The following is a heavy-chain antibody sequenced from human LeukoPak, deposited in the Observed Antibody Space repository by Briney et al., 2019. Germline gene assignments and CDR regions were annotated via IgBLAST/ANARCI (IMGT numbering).Heavy chain of an antibody. Sequence: SETLSLTCTVSGGSISSGGYYWSWIRQHPGKGLEWIGYIYYSGSTYYNPSLKSRVTISVDTSKNQFSLKLSSVTAADTAVYYCARCYGSGLHYFDYWGQGTLVTVSS. D-gene: IGHD2-15*01. CDR2: IYYSGST. CDR1: GGSISSGGYY. J-gene: IGHJ4*02. CDR3: ARCYGSGLHYFDY. V-gene: IGHV4-31*03.